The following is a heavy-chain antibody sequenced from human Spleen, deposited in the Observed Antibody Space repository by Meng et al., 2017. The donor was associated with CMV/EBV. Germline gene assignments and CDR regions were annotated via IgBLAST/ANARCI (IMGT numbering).Heavy chain of an antibody. CDR3: AREYIVVVPAATYYYYYGMDV. Sequence: GESLKISCAASGFTVNTNYMNWVRQAPGKGLEWVSVIYSGGSTYYADSVKGRFTISRDNSKNKMYLQMNNLRVEDTAVYYCAREYIVVVPAATYYYYYGMDVWGQGTTVTVSS. V-gene: IGHV3-66*02. CDR1: GFTVNTNY. J-gene: IGHJ6*02. CDR2: IYSGGST. D-gene: IGHD2-2*01.